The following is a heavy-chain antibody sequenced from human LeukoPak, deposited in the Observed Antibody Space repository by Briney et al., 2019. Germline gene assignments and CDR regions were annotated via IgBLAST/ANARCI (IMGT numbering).Heavy chain of an antibody. D-gene: IGHD1-26*01. CDR1: GFTFSNYA. CDR3: AKATGSYPSNPFDY. J-gene: IGHJ4*02. CDR2: ISGGGEGT. Sequence: GGSLRLSCAASGFTFSNYAMNWVRQAPGKGLEWVSGISGGGEGTFYADSVKGRFTISRDISKSTLFLQMNSLRVADTAVYYCAKATGSYPSNPFDYWGQGTLVTVSS. V-gene: IGHV3-23*01.